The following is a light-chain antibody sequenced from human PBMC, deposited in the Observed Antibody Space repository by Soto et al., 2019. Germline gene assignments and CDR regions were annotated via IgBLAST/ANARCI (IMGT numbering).Light chain of an antibody. Sequence: DIQMTQSPSTLSASVGDRVNITCRASETINGWLAWYQQKPGKAPKLLISRASDLQTGVPTRFSGSGSGTEFTLPISSRQTDDFATYYCQQYNSYFFTFGPGTKVDVK. V-gene: IGKV1-5*03. CDR1: ETINGW. J-gene: IGKJ3*01. CDR2: RAS. CDR3: QQYNSYFFT.